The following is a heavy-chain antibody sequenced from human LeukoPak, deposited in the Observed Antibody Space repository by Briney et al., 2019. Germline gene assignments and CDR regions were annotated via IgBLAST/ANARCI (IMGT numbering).Heavy chain of an antibody. CDR1: GFTFSSYG. D-gene: IGHD3-3*01. V-gene: IGHV3-74*01. J-gene: IGHJ4*02. CDR3: ARGGYYGSSRYYFDS. CDR2: IKSDGSNT. Sequence: GGTLRLSRAASGFTFSSYGMSWVRQAPGKGLVWVSRIKSDGSNTNYADSVKGRFTISRDNAKNTLHLQMNSLRAEDTAVYYCARGGYYGSSRYYFDSWGQGTLVTVSS.